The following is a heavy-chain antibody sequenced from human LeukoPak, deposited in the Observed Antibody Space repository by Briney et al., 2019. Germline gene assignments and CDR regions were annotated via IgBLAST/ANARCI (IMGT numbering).Heavy chain of an antibody. Sequence: ASVKVSCKASGGTFSSYTISWVRQAPGQGLEWMGGIIPIFGTAKYAEKLQGRVTITADESTSIAYMELSSLGSEDTAVYYCARDQYMSQRYFDYWGQGTLVTVSS. CDR3: ARDQYMSQRYFDY. D-gene: IGHD1-1*01. J-gene: IGHJ4*02. CDR1: GGTFSSYT. V-gene: IGHV1-69*13. CDR2: IIPIFGTA.